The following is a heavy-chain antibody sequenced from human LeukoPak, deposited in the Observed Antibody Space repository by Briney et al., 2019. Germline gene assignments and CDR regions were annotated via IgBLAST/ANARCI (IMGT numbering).Heavy chain of an antibody. CDR2: INQDGSEK. D-gene: IGHD5-24*01. CDR1: GFTFSSYW. V-gene: IGHV3-7*01. CDR3: AILDGAFDI. J-gene: IGHJ3*02. Sequence: GGSLRLSCAASGFTFSSYWMSWVRRAPGKGLEWVANINQDGSEKYYADSVKGRFTISRDNAKNSLYLQMNSLRAEDTAVYYCAILDGAFDIWGQGTMVTVSS.